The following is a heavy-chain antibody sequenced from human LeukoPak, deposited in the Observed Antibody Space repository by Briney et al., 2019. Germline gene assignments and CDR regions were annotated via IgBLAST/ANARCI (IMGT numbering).Heavy chain of an antibody. CDR2: IYYSGST. V-gene: IGHV4-59*01. J-gene: IGHJ5*02. CDR1: GGSISSYY. CDR3: ARDLGAAAGTGIWFDP. Sequence: SETLSLTCTVSGGSISSYYWSWIRQPPGKGLEWIGYIYYSGSTNYNPSLKSRVTISVDTSKNQFSLKLSSVTAADTAVYYCARDLGAAAGTGIWFDPWGQGTLVTVSS. D-gene: IGHD6-13*01.